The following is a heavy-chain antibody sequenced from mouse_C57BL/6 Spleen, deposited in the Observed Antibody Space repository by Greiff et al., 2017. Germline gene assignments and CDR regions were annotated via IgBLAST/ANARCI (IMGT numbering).Heavy chain of an antibody. V-gene: IGHV1-61*01. CDR1: GYTFTSYW. CDR3: ARRAIYYYGSSYDYAMDY. Sequence: QVQLQQPGAELVRPGSSVKLSCKASGYTFTSYWMDWVKQRPGQGLEWIGNIYPSDSETHYNQKFKGKATLTVDKSSSTAYMQLSSLTSEDSAVYYCARRAIYYYGSSYDYAMDYWGQGTSVTVSS. J-gene: IGHJ4*01. D-gene: IGHD1-1*01. CDR2: IYPSDSET.